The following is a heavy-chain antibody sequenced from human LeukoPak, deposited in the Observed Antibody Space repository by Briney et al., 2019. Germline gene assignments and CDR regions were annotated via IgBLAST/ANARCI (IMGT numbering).Heavy chain of an antibody. D-gene: IGHD6-13*01. J-gene: IGHJ4*02. CDR1: GVTFSSYA. CDR3: AREAYSSSSIHVY. V-gene: IGHV1-69*05. Sequence: SVKVSCKASGVTFSSYAIGWVQQAPGQGLEWMGGIIPIFGTANYAQKFQGRVTITTDETTSTAYMELSSLRSEDTAVYYCAREAYSSSSIHVYWGQGTLVTVSS. CDR2: IIPIFGTA.